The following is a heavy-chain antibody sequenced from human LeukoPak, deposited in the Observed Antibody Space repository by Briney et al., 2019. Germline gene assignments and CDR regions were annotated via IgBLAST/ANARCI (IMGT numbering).Heavy chain of an antibody. V-gene: IGHV1-18*01. CDR2: ISAYNGDT. CDR1: GYTFASYG. Sequence: ASVKVSCKPSGYTFASYGISWLRQAPGQGLEWMGWISAYNGDTNFAQKFQDRVTVTTDTSTNTSYMELRSLKSDDSAVYYCARGRLPYVYFDNWGQGTLVTVSS. D-gene: IGHD4-11*01. CDR3: ARGRLPYVYFDN. J-gene: IGHJ4*02.